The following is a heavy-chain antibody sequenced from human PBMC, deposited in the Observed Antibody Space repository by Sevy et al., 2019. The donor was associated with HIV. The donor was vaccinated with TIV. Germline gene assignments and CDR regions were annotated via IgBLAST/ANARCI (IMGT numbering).Heavy chain of an antibody. V-gene: IGHV3-30-3*01. Sequence: GWSLRLSCAASGFTFSTHAMHWVRQAPGKGLEWVAIISYDGNIEYYPDSVKGQFTISRDDSKNTLYLQMNSLRSEDTALYYCARDLGYESTGYLPLFDNWGQGTLVTVSS. D-gene: IGHD3-22*01. CDR3: ARDLGYESTGYLPLFDN. J-gene: IGHJ4*02. CDR2: ISYDGNIE. CDR1: GFTFSTHA.